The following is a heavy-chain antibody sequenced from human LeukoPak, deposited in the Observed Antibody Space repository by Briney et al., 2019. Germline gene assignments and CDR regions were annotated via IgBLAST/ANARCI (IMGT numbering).Heavy chain of an antibody. CDR2: ISSGSGYI. Sequence: GGSLRLSCAGSGFTFSGYSMNWVRQAPGKGLEWVSSISSGSGYINYVDSVKGRFTVSRDNAKNSLYLQMKSLTAEDTAIYYCVRDRGYCSGGSCYGLYFDSWGQGTLVTVSS. V-gene: IGHV3-21*01. CDR3: VRDRGYCSGGSCYGLYFDS. CDR1: GFTFSGYS. D-gene: IGHD2-15*01. J-gene: IGHJ4*02.